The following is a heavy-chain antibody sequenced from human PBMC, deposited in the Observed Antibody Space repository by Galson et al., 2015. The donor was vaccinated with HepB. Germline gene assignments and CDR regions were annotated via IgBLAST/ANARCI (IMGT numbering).Heavy chain of an antibody. CDR1: GFTFSKCW. J-gene: IGHJ4*02. Sequence: SLRLSCAASGFTFSKCWMNWVRQAPGKGPEWVANINEDGSEKDYTDSVKGRFTISRDNAKISLSLQMNSLRAEDTAVYYCANAYYWGQGTLVTVSS. CDR2: INEDGSEK. CDR3: ANAYY. V-gene: IGHV3-7*01.